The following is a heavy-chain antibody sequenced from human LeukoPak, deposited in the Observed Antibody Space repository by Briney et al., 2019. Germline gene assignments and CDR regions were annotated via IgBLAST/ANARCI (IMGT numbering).Heavy chain of an antibody. CDR1: GFTFSDHY. Sequence: GGSLRLSCAASGFTFSDHYMDWVRQAPGKGLEWVGRSRNKANSYTTEYAASVKGRFTISRDTSKNSLYLQMSSLKTEDTAVYYCASNIAVAGTFDYWGQGTLVTVSS. CDR3: ASNIAVAGTFDY. V-gene: IGHV3-72*01. J-gene: IGHJ4*02. CDR2: SRNKANSYTT. D-gene: IGHD6-19*01.